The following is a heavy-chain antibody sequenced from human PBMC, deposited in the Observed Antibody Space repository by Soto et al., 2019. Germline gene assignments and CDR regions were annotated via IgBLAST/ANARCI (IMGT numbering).Heavy chain of an antibody. CDR1: GFTFSSYW. Sequence: EVQLVESGGGLVQPGGSLRLSCAASGFTFSSYWMHWVRHAPGKGLVWVSRINRDGSSTSYADSVKGRITISRDNAKNTLYLQMNSLRSEDTAVYYCARGGGHSWYFDLWGRGTLVTVSS. CDR3: ARGGGHSWYFDL. CDR2: INRDGSST. J-gene: IGHJ2*01. V-gene: IGHV3-74*01. D-gene: IGHD3-16*01.